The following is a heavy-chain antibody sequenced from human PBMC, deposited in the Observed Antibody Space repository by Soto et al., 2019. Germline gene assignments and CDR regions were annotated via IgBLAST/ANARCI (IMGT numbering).Heavy chain of an antibody. J-gene: IGHJ6*02. D-gene: IGHD3-3*01. CDR1: GFTLGSYC. Sequence: GRCRRLSWALSGFTLGSYCMHWDRQLPGKGLEWVAVISYEGDNKYDADYVKGRFTISRDNSKNTLYMQMNNLRAEDTDVYYCAKCQAETYYDFCSGYYSRHYYYGMVVWYPETTVTVS. CDR2: ISYEGDNK. V-gene: IGHV3-30*18. CDR3: AKCQAETYYDFCSGYYSRHYYYGMVV.